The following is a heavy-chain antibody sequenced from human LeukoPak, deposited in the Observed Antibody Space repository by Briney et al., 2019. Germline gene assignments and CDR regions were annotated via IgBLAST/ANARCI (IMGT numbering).Heavy chain of an antibody. D-gene: IGHD6-6*01. CDR1: GGTFSSYA. CDR3: ARDWSSSSGKLSGV. Sequence: ASVKVSCKASGGTFSSYAISWVRQAPGQGLEWIGGIIPIFGTANYAQKFQGRVTITADESTSTAYMELSSPRSEDTAVYYCARDWSSSSGKLSGVWGQGTLVTVSS. V-gene: IGHV1-69*13. J-gene: IGHJ4*02. CDR2: IIPIFGTA.